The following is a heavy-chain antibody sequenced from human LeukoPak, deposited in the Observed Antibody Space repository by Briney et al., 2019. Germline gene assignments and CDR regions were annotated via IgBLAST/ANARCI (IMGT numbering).Heavy chain of an antibody. V-gene: IGHV4-59*01. D-gene: IGHD6-19*01. CDR2: IYYSGST. Sequence: SETLSLTCTVSGGSISSYYWSWIRQPPGKGLEWIGYIYYSGSTNYNPSLKSRVTISVDTSKNQFSLKLSSVTAADTAVYYCARAVAGTFDYWGQGTLVTVSS. J-gene: IGHJ4*02. CDR1: GGSISSYY. CDR3: ARAVAGTFDY.